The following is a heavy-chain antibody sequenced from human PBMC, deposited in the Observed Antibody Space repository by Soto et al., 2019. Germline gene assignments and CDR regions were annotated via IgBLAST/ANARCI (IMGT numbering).Heavy chain of an antibody. J-gene: IGHJ5*01. V-gene: IGHV1-69*01. Sequence: QVQLVQSGAEVRKPGSSLRVSCKSSGATFSTTGISWVRQAPGQGLEWMGGIIPLFGTPKYARKFQGRVSMTEDESKNPVYMELNSLRLTEAAVYSCARASPVIVGGDPCYQLDSPFDSWGRGPWSSSP. D-gene: IGHD2-21*02. CDR3: ARASPVIVGGDPCYQLDSPFDS. CDR1: GATFSTTG. CDR2: IIPLFGTP.